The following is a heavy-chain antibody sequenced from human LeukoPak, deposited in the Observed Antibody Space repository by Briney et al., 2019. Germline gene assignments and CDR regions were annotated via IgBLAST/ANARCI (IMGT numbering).Heavy chain of an antibody. D-gene: IGHD4-11*01. J-gene: IGHJ5*02. V-gene: IGHV4-39*07. Sequence: SETLSLTCTVSGGSISSSSYYWGWIRQPPGKGLEWIGCICYSGSPYYNPSLKSRVTISVDTSKNQFSLKLSSVTAADTAVYYCARDLKRGGDYSFRSWFDPWGQGTLVTVSS. CDR3: ARDLKRGGDYSFRSWFDP. CDR2: ICYSGSP. CDR1: GGSISSSSYY.